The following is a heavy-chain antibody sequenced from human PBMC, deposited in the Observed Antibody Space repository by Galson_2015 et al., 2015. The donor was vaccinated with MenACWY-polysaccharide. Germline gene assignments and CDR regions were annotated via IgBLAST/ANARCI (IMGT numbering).Heavy chain of an antibody. J-gene: IGHJ4*02. Sequence: SLRLSCAASGFTFNNYGMRWVRQAPGKGLEWVAVILGDGSNKYYADSVNGRFTISRDNSKNTLYLQMNGLRAEDTAVYYCANLDGSASGHDYWGQGTLVTVSS. CDR2: ILGDGSNK. D-gene: IGHD3-22*01. CDR3: ANLDGSASGHDY. V-gene: IGHV3-30*18. CDR1: GFTFNNYG.